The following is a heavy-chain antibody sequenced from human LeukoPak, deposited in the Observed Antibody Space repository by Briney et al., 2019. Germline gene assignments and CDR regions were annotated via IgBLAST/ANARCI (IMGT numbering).Heavy chain of an antibody. J-gene: IGHJ4*02. V-gene: IGHV3-23*01. Sequence: PGGSLRLSCAASGFTFHSSAMSWVRQAPGKGLEWVSSISDSGDNTYYADSVKGRFIISRDNSKTTLYLQMNSLRAEDTAVYYCATHGVPIYFDFWGQGALITVSS. CDR2: ISDSGDNT. D-gene: IGHD2-8*01. CDR3: ATHGVPIYFDF. CDR1: GFTFHSSA.